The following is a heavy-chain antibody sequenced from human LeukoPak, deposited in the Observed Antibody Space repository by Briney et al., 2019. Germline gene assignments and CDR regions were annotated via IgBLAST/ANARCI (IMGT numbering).Heavy chain of an antibody. Sequence: SETLSLTCTVSGVSISSYYWIWTRQPPGKGLEWIGYIYYSGNTNYNPSLKSRVTISVDTSKNQFSLQLSSVTAADTAVYYCARYAYGSGPFDYWGQGTLISVSS. J-gene: IGHJ4*02. CDR3: ARYAYGSGPFDY. CDR2: IYYSGNT. V-gene: IGHV4-59*01. D-gene: IGHD6-19*01. CDR1: GVSISSYY.